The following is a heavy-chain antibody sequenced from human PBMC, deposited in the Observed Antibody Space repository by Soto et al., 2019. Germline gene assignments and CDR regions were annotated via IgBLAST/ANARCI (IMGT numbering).Heavy chain of an antibody. CDR1: GFTFTTSA. D-gene: IGHD3-22*01. Sequence: SVKVSCKASGFTFTTSAMQWVRQARGQRLEWIGWIAVGSGNTNFAQRFQERVTITRDMSTNTAYMELSSLRSEDTAVYYCANSHYYDSSGLRMGYGMDVWGQGTTVTVSS. V-gene: IGHV1-58*02. CDR3: ANSHYYDSSGLRMGYGMDV. J-gene: IGHJ6*02. CDR2: IAVGSGNT.